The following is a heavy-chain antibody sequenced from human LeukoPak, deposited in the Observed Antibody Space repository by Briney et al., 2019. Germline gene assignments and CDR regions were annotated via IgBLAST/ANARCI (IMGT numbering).Heavy chain of an antibody. Sequence: GGSLRLSCAASGFTFISSAMSWVRQAPGKGLEWVSAISSSGGSTYYADSVKGRFTISRDNSKNTLYLQMNSLRAEDTAVYYCAKDYYYDPVDAFDIWGQGTMVTVSS. CDR3: AKDYYYDPVDAFDI. CDR1: GFTFISSA. V-gene: IGHV3-23*01. CDR2: ISSSGGST. D-gene: IGHD3-22*01. J-gene: IGHJ3*02.